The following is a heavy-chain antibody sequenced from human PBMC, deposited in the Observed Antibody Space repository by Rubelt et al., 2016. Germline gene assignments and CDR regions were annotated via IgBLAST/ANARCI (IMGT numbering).Heavy chain of an antibody. J-gene: IGHJ6*03. CDR2: TYYRSKWYN. CDR3: ARDTTAGLYYYYMDV. Sequence: VSSNSAAWNWIRQSPSRGLEWLGRTYYRSKWYNDYAVSVKSRITINPDKSKNKFSLQLNSVTHEETAVYYCARDTTAGLYYYYMDVWGKGTTVTVSS. D-gene: IGHD6-25*01. CDR1: VSSNSAA. V-gene: IGHV6-1*01.